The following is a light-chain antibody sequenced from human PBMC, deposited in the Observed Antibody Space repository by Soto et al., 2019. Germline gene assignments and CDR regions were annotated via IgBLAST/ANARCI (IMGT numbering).Light chain of an antibody. CDR1: QSVLYSSNNKNY. CDR3: QQYYLPWT. CDR2: WAS. V-gene: IGKV4-1*01. J-gene: IGKJ1*01. Sequence: DIVMTQSQDSLAVSLGERDNINCKSSQSVLYSSNNKNYLAWYQQKPGQPPKLLIYWASTRESGVPDRFSGSGSGTDFTLTISSLQAEDVAVYYCQQYYLPWTFGQGTKVEIK.